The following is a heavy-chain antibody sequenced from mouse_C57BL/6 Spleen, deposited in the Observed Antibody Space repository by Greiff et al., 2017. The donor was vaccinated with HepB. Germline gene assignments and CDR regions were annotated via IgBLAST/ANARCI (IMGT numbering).Heavy chain of an antibody. CDR2: INPNNGGT. Sequence: EVKLMESGPELVKPGASVKIPCKASGYTFTDYNMDWVKQSHGKSLEWIGDINPNNGGTIYNQKFKGKATLTVDKSSSTAYMELRSLTSEDTAVYYCARGGNYEDYYAMDYWGQGTSVTVSS. V-gene: IGHV1-18*01. D-gene: IGHD2-1*01. CDR3: ARGGNYEDYYAMDY. CDR1: GYTFTDYN. J-gene: IGHJ4*01.